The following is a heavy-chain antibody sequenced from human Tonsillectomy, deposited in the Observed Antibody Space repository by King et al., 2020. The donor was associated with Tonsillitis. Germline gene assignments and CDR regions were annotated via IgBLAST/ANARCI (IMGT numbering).Heavy chain of an antibody. CDR2: ISWNSGSI. J-gene: IGHJ6*02. Sequence: VQLVESGGALVQPGRSLRLSCAASGFTFDDYAMHWVRQAPGKGLEWVSGISWNSGSIDYADSVKGRFTISRDNAKNSLYLQMNSLRTEDTALYYCAKVIFISLNFGMDVWGQGTTVTVSS. CDR1: GFTFDDYA. CDR3: AKVIFISLNFGMDV. D-gene: IGHD2-21*01. V-gene: IGHV3-9*01.